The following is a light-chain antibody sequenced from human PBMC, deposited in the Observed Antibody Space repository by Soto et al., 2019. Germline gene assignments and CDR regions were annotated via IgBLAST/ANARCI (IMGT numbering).Light chain of an antibody. V-gene: IGKV1-17*01. Sequence: DIQMTQSPSSLSASVGDRVSITCRASQGIRDGLGWYQLRPGTAPKRLIDGASTLQSGVPSRFSGSGSGTEFTLTSSSLQPEDSATYYCLQHNSYPYSFGQGTKLEIK. CDR2: GAS. CDR3: LQHNSYPYS. J-gene: IGKJ2*03. CDR1: QGIRDG.